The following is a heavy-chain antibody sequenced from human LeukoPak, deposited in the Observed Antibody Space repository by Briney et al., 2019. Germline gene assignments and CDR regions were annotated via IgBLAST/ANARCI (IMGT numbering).Heavy chain of an antibody. J-gene: IGHJ6*02. Sequence: ASVKVSFKASGYTFTSYYMHWVRQAPGQGLEWMGLINPSGGSTSYAQKSQGRVTMTRDTSTSTVYMELSSLRSEDTAVYYCARELRGDGYKNLGYYYYGMDVWGQGTTVTVSS. CDR3: ARELRGDGYKNLGYYYYGMDV. CDR2: INPSGGST. D-gene: IGHD5-24*01. CDR1: GYTFTSYY. V-gene: IGHV1-46*01.